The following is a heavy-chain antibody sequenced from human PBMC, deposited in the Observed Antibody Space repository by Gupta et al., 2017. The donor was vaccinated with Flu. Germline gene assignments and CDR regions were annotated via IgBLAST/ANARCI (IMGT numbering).Heavy chain of an antibody. CDR1: GFSLSTSGVG. CDR3: AHSRYCSSTSCYAPPHYNWFDP. J-gene: IGHJ5*02. D-gene: IGHD2-2*01. CDR2: IYWNDDK. Sequence: QITLKESGPTLVKPTQTLTLTCTFSGFSLSTSGVGVGWIRQPPGKALEWLALIYWNDDKRYSPSLKSRLTITKDTSKNQVVLTMTNMDPVDTATYYCAHSRYCSSTSCYAPPHYNWFDPWGQGTLVTVSS. V-gene: IGHV2-5*01.